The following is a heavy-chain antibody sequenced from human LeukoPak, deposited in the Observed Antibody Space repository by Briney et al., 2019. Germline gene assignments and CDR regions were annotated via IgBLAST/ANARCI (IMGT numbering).Heavy chain of an antibody. CDR1: GYTFTDYY. V-gene: IGHV1-46*01. D-gene: IGHD5-12*01. CDR2: INPSGGST. CDR3: ARISGYDRSGDY. Sequence: ASVKVSCKASGYTFTDYYIHWVRQAPGQGLEWMGIINPSGGSTSYAQKFQGRVTMTRDTSTSTVYMELSSLRSEDTAVYYCARISGYDRSGDYWGQGTLVTVSS. J-gene: IGHJ4*02.